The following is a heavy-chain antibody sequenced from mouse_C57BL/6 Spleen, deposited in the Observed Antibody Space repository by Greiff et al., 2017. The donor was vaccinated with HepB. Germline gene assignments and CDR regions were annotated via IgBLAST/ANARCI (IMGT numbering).Heavy chain of an antibody. CDR2: ISSGSSTI. J-gene: IGHJ4*01. CDR3: ARPPYYYGSSPYYAMDY. CDR1: GFTFSDYG. V-gene: IGHV5-17*01. D-gene: IGHD1-1*01. Sequence: EVHLVESGGGLVKPGGSLKLSCAASGFTFSDYGMHWVRQAPEKGLEWVAYISSGSSTIYYADTVKGRFTISRDNAKNTLFLQMTSLRSEDTAMYYCARPPYYYGSSPYYAMDYWGQGTSVTVSS.